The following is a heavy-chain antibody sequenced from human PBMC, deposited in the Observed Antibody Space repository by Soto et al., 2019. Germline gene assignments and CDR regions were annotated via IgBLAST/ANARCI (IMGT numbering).Heavy chain of an antibody. D-gene: IGHD6-13*01. CDR2: IYPGDSDT. Sequence: PGESLKISCQASGYSFTKYWIAWVRQMPGKGLEWMGIIYPGDSDTTYSPSFQGQVTISVDKSISTAYLQWSSLNASDTAMYYCSRRQPTPYFGMDVWGQGTRVTVSS. V-gene: IGHV5-51*01. CDR3: SRRQPTPYFGMDV. J-gene: IGHJ6*02. CDR1: GYSFTKYW.